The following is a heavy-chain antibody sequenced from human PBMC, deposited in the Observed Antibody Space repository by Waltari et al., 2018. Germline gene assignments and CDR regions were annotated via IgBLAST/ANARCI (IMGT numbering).Heavy chain of an antibody. CDR3: ARHNSYYYDSSGYYNHDAFDI. D-gene: IGHD3-22*01. CDR2: INHRGRT. Sequence: QVQLQQWGAGLLKPSETLSLTCAVYGGSFSGYYWSWIRQPPGKGLEWIGEINHRGRTNHHPPLESRVTISVDTSKNQFSLKLSSGTAADTAVYYCARHNSYYYDSSGYYNHDAFDIWGQGTMVTVSS. J-gene: IGHJ3*02. V-gene: IGHV4-34*01. CDR1: GGSFSGYY.